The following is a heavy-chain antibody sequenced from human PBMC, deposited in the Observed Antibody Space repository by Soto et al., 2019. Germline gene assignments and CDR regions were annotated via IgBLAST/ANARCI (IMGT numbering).Heavy chain of an antibody. Sequence: ASVKVSCKASGYTFTAYSMHWVRQAPGQGLEWVGWFNPNSGDTIYAQKFQGRVTLTRDTSIGTAYMELYSLTSDDTAVYYCAREASAVISLDYWGQGTMVTVYS. CDR1: GYTFTAYS. D-gene: IGHD6-19*01. V-gene: IGHV1-2*02. CDR2: FNPNSGDT. CDR3: AREASAVISLDY. J-gene: IGHJ4*02.